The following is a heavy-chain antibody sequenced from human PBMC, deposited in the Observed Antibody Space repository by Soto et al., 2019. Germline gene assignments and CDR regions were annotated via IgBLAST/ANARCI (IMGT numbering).Heavy chain of an antibody. CDR1: GFTFSSYG. D-gene: IGHD6-13*01. J-gene: IGHJ6*02. Sequence: QVQLVESGGGVVQPGRSLRLSCAASGFTFSSYGMHWVRQAPGKGLEWVAVISYDGSNKYYADSVKGRFTISRDNSKNTXYXXMNSLRAEDTAVYYCAKGAAPRSAAGTHYYYGMDVWGQGTTVTVSS. CDR3: AKGAAPRSAAGTHYYYGMDV. CDR2: ISYDGSNK. V-gene: IGHV3-30*18.